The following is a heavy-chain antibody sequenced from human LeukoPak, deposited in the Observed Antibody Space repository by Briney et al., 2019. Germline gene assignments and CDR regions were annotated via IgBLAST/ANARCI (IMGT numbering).Heavy chain of an antibody. J-gene: IGHJ4*02. CDR2: ISGSGGST. V-gene: IGHV3-23*01. D-gene: IGHD2-15*01. CDR1: GFTFSSYA. CDR3: AKNFRGYCIGGSCYPVIY. Sequence: PGGSLRLSCAASGFTFSSYAMSWVRQAPGKGLEWVSAISGSGGSTYYADSVKGRFTISRYNSKNTLYLQMNSLRAEDTAVYYCAKNFRGYCIGGSCYPVIYGGQGTLVTVSS.